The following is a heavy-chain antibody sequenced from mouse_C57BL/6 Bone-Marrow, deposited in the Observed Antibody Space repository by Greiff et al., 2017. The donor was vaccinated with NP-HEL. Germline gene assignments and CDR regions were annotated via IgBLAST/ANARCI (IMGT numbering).Heavy chain of an antibody. CDR3: ARPSYAYYFDY. CDR2: ISSGGSYT. V-gene: IGHV5-6*01. J-gene: IGHJ2*01. D-gene: IGHD6-1*01. CDR1: GFTFSSYG. Sequence: EVQLQESGGDLVKPGGSLKLSCAASGFTFSSYGLSWVRQTPDTRLEWVATISSGGSYTYYPDSVKGRFTISRDNAKNTLYLQMSSLKSEDTAMYYCARPSYAYYFDYWGQGTTLTVSS.